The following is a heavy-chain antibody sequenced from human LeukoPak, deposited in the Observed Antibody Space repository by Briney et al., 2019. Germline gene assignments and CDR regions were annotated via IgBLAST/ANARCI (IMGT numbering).Heavy chain of an antibody. CDR2: LYSSGTT. V-gene: IGHV4-4*07. J-gene: IGHJ6*03. CDR1: GGSISTYS. D-gene: IGHD3-16*01. Sequence: SETLSLTCTVSGGSISTYSWNWIRQPAGKGLEWIGRLYSSGTTKYNPSLESRVTMSVDTSKNQFSLNLTSVTAADTAMYYCARVKDPGGYYYYYYMDVWGKGTTVTVSS. CDR3: ARVKDPGGYYYYYYMDV.